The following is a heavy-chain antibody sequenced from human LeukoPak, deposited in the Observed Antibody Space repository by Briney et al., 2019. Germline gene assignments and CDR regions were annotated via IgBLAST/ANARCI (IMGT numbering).Heavy chain of an antibody. Sequence: PGGSLRLSCAAAGFTFSRYEMNWVRQATGKGLEGVSYISSSGSTIYYADSVKGRFTISRDNAKNSLYLQMNSLRAEDTAVYYCARHSGYYKSDDYWGQGTLVTVSS. D-gene: IGHD3-22*01. V-gene: IGHV3-48*03. CDR1: GFTFSRYE. J-gene: IGHJ4*02. CDR2: ISSSGSTI. CDR3: ARHSGYYKSDDY.